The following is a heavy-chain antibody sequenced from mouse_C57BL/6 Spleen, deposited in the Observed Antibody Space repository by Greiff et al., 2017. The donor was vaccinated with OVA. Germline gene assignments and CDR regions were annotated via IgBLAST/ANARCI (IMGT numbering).Heavy chain of an antibody. J-gene: IGHJ1*03. CDR2: INYDGSST. CDR1: GFTFSDYY. D-gene: IGHD2-14*01. V-gene: IGHV5-16*01. CDR3: ARDRRVPYWYFDV. Sequence: EVKVVESEGGLVQPGSSMKLSCTASGFTFSDYYMAWVRQVPEKGLEWVANINYDGSSTYYLDSLKSRFIISRDNAKNILYLQMSSLKSEDTATYYCARDRRVPYWYFDVWGTGTTVTVSS.